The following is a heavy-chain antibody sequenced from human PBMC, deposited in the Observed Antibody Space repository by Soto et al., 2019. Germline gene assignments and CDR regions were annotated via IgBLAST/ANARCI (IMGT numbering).Heavy chain of an antibody. CDR2: ISYDGSNK. D-gene: IGHD6-13*01. J-gene: IGHJ5*02. Sequence: QVQLVESGGGVVQPGRSLRLSCAASGFTFSSYAMHWVRQAPGKGLEWVAVISYDGSNKYYADSVKGRFTISRDNSKNTLYLQMNSLRAEDTAVYYCARGRIEAAGTFHWFDPWGQGTLVNVSS. V-gene: IGHV3-30-3*01. CDR1: GFTFSSYA. CDR3: ARGRIEAAGTFHWFDP.